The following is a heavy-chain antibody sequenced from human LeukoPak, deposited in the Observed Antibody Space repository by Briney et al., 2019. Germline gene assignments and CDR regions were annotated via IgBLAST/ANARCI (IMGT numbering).Heavy chain of an antibody. J-gene: IGHJ4*02. CDR3: ARDGLVGLFVY. Sequence: SETLSLTRTASGGSISNYYWSWIRQPAGKGLEWIGRIYTSGSTNYNPSLKSRVTVSVDTSKNQFSLKLSSVTAADTAVYYCARDGLVGLFVYWGQGTLVTVSS. D-gene: IGHD1-26*01. V-gene: IGHV4-4*07. CDR1: GGSISNYY. CDR2: IYTSGST.